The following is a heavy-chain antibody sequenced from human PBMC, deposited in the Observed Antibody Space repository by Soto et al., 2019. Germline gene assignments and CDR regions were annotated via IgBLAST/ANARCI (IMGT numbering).Heavy chain of an antibody. J-gene: IGHJ6*02. CDR3: AREGGSFDYSTKVVYYYYGMDV. CDR2: IWYDGSNK. D-gene: IGHD4-4*01. Sequence: GGSLRLSCAASGFTFSSYGMHWVRQAPGKGLEWVAVIWYDGSNKYYADSVKGRFTISRDNSKNTLYLQMNSLRAEDTAVYYCAREGGSFDYSTKVVYYYYGMDVWGQGTTVTVSS. V-gene: IGHV3-33*01. CDR1: GFTFSSYG.